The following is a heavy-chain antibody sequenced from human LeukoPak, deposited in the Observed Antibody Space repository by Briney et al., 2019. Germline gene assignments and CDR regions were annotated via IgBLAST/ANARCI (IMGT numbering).Heavy chain of an antibody. D-gene: IGHD3-10*01. CDR3: ARDSGERGSGSYLIAY. V-gene: IGHV1-2*02. Sequence: ASVKVSCKASGYTFTGYYMHWVRQAPGQGLGWMGWINPNSGGTNYAQKFQGRVTMTRDTSISTVYMELSRLRSDDTAVYYCARDSGERGSGSYLIAYWGQGTLVTVSS. CDR2: INPNSGGT. CDR1: GYTFTGYY. J-gene: IGHJ4*02.